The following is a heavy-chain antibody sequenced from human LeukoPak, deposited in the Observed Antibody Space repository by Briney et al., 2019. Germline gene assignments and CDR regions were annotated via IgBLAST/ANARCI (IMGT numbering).Heavy chain of an antibody. Sequence: SETLSLTCAVYGGPFSGYYWSWIRQPQGKGLEWIGEINHSGSTNYNPSLKSRVTISVDTSKNQFSLKLSSVTAADTAVYYCARKWLGSSWFKRGWFDPWGQGTLVTVSS. V-gene: IGHV4-34*01. CDR1: GGPFSGYY. D-gene: IGHD6-13*01. CDR2: INHSGST. CDR3: ARKWLGSSWFKRGWFDP. J-gene: IGHJ5*02.